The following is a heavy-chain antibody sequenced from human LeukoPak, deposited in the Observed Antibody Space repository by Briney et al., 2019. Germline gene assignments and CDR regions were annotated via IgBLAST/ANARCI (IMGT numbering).Heavy chain of an antibody. D-gene: IGHD3-9*01. V-gene: IGHV3-23*01. CDR2: ISGSGGST. CDR1: GFTFSSYA. Sequence: GGSLRLSCAASGFTFSSYAMSWVRQAPGKGLEWVSAISGSGGSTYYADSVKGRLTISRDNSKNTLYLQMNSLRAEDTAVYYCANLVELRYFDWLLSVRHDAFDIWGQGTMVTVSS. CDR3: ANLVELRYFDWLLSVRHDAFDI. J-gene: IGHJ3*02.